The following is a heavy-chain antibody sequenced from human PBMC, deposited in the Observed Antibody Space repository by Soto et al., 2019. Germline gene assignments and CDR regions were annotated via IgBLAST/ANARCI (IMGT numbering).Heavy chain of an antibody. J-gene: IGHJ3*02. Sequence: SETLSLTCTVSGGSISSSSYYWGWIRQPPGKGLEWIGRIYYSGSTYYNPSLKSRVTISVDTSKNQFSLKLSSVTAADTAVYYCARRTGDDAFDIWGQGTMVTVSS. CDR1: GGSISSSSYY. CDR2: IYYSGST. V-gene: IGHV4-39*01. D-gene: IGHD7-27*01. CDR3: ARRTGDDAFDI.